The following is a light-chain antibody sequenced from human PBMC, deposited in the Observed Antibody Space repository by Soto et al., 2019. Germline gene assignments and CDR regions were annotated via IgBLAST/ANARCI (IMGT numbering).Light chain of an antibody. CDR3: LQYNVYPLS. Sequence: DIQMTQSPSTLSASVGDRVTITCRAGQNINGWLAWYQQRPGKAPNLLIHKASILEVGVPSRFSGSASGTEFTPTISSLQPDDFAFYFCLQYNVYPLSFGGGTKV. CDR1: QNINGW. J-gene: IGKJ4*01. CDR2: KAS. V-gene: IGKV1-5*03.